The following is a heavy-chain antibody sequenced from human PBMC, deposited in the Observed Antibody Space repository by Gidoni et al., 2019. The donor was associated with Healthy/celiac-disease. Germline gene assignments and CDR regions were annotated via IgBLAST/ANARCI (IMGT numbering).Heavy chain of an antibody. D-gene: IGHD2-15*01. V-gene: IGHV1-69*06. CDR1: AGTFSSYA. CDR3: ARVGDTCSGGSCYSAWSFDI. J-gene: IGHJ3*02. Sequence: QVQLVQSWAEVKKPGSSVKVSCKASAGTFSSYAISWVRQAPGQGLEWMGGIIPIFGTANYAQKFQGRVTITADKSTSTAYMELSSLRSEDTAVYYCARVGDTCSGGSCYSAWSFDIWGQGTMVTVSS. CDR2: IIPIFGTA.